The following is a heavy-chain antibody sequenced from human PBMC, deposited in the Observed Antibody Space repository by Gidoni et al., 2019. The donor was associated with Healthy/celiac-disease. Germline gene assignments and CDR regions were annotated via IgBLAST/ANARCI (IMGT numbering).Heavy chain of an antibody. CDR1: GFTVSSNY. Sequence: EVQLVETGGGLIQPGGSPRLSCAASGFTVSSNYMSWVRQAPGKGLEWVSVIYSGGSTYYADSVKGRFTISRDNSKNTLYLQMNSLRAEDTAVYYCARDSAAGEHYFDYWGQGTLVTVSS. J-gene: IGHJ4*02. CDR3: ARDSAAGEHYFDY. CDR2: IYSGGST. V-gene: IGHV3-53*02. D-gene: IGHD6-13*01.